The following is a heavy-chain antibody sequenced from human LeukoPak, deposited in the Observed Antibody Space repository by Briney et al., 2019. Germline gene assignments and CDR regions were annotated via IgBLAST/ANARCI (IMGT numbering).Heavy chain of an antibody. D-gene: IGHD3-22*01. Sequence: PGGSLRLSCSASGFTFRDYYMSWIRQAPGKGLEWVSYISDGGSTVYYGDSVKGRFTISRDNAKKSVYLQMNSLRPEDTAVYYCARDRYYAESSAYTNWFDPWGQGTLVTVSS. CDR3: ARDRYYAESSAYTNWFDP. CDR2: ISDGGSTV. V-gene: IGHV3-11*04. CDR1: GFTFRDYY. J-gene: IGHJ5*02.